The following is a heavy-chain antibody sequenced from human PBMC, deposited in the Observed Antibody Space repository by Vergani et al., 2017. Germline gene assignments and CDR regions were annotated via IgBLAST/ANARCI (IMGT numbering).Heavy chain of an antibody. V-gene: IGHV1-69*12. CDR2: IIPIFGTA. CDR3: ARASRWVLLRKHYGMDV. Sequence: QVQLVQSGAEVKKPGSSVKVSCKASGGTFSSYAISWVRQAPGQGLEWMGGIIPIFGTANYAQKVQGRVTITADESTSTAYMELSSLRSEDTAVYYCARASRWVLLRKHYGMDVWGQGTTVTVSS. CDR1: GGTFSSYA. J-gene: IGHJ6*02. D-gene: IGHD2-15*01.